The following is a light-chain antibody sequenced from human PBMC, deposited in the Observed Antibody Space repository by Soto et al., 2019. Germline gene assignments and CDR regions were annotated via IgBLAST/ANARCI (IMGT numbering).Light chain of an antibody. CDR3: ALSLPRGVWE. Sequence: QAVLTQEPSFSVSPGGTITLTCCLTSGSVSTSSYPSWYQQTPGQAPRTLIYSTHTRSSGVPDRFSGSILGNKAALTITGAQADDESDYYCALSLPRGVWEFGGGTKLTAL. V-gene: IGLV8-61*01. J-gene: IGLJ3*02. CDR1: SGSVSTSSY. CDR2: STH.